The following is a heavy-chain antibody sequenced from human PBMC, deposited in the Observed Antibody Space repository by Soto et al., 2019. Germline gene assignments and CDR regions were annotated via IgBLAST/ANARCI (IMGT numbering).Heavy chain of an antibody. CDR3: ARQPYCSSTSCYPFSNWFDP. V-gene: IGHV4-39*01. CDR1: GGSISSSSYY. Sequence: QLQLQESGPGLVKPSETPSLTCTVSGGSISSSSYYWGWIRQPPGKGLEWIGSSYYSGSTYYNPSLKSRVTISVDTSKNQFSLKLSSVTAADTAVYYCARQPYCSSTSCYPFSNWFDPWGQGTLVTVSS. D-gene: IGHD2-2*01. J-gene: IGHJ5*02. CDR2: SYYSGST.